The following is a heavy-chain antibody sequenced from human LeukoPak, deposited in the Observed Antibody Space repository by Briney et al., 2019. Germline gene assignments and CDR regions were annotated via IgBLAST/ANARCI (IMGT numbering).Heavy chain of an antibody. CDR2: IYHSGST. Sequence: KTSETLSLTCTVSGGSISSGGYYWSWIRQPPGKGLEWIGYIYHSGSTYYNPSLKSRVTISVDTSKNQFSLKLSSVTAADTAVYYCAREAAANNWFDPWGQGTLVTVSS. CDR3: AREAAANNWFDP. V-gene: IGHV4-30-2*01. J-gene: IGHJ5*02. D-gene: IGHD6-13*01. CDR1: GGSISSGGYY.